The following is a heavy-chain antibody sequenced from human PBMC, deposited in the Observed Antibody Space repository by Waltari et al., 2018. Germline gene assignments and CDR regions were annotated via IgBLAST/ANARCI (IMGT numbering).Heavy chain of an antibody. V-gene: IGHV4-38-2*02. CDR2: VDHSGNT. Sequence: QVQLQESGPGLVQPSETLSLTCIVSGYSIRGDYLWGWIRQPPGKGLEWIGTVDHSGNTYYNPSFKTRVTISVDTSKNQFSLKLSSVTAADTAVYYCARVLVRGGNDYWGQGTLVTVSS. CDR1: GYSIRGDYL. J-gene: IGHJ4*02. D-gene: IGHD2-15*01. CDR3: ARVLVRGGNDY.